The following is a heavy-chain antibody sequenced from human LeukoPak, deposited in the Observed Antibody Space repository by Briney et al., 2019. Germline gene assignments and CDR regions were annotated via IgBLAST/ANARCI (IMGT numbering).Heavy chain of an antibody. J-gene: IGHJ4*02. CDR3: AREFPYQPLHPLDY. D-gene: IGHD2-2*01. CDR1: GYTFTGYY. CDR2: IIPIFGTA. V-gene: IGHV1-69*13. Sequence: SVKVSCKASGYTFTGYYMHWVRQAPGQGLEWMGGIIPIFGTANYAQKFQGRVTITADESTSTAYMELSSLRSEDTAVYYCAREFPYQPLHPLDYWGQGTLVTVSS.